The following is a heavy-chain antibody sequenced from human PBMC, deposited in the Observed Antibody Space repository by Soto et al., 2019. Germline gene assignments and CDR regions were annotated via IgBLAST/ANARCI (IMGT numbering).Heavy chain of an antibody. CDR1: GYTFTSYG. CDR2: ISAYNGNT. CDR3: ARDWIPYCTNGVCYSPWFDP. J-gene: IGHJ5*02. Sequence: ASVKVSCKASGYTFTSYGISWVRQAPGQGLEWMGWISAYNGNTNYAQKLQGRVTMTTDTSTSTAYMELRSLRSDDTAVYYCARDWIPYCTNGVCYSPWFDPWGQGTLVTVSS. D-gene: IGHD2-8*01. V-gene: IGHV1-18*01.